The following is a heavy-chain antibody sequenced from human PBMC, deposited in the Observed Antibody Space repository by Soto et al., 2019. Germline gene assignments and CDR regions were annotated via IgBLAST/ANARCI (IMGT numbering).Heavy chain of an antibody. CDR1: GFTFSSYG. Sequence: PGGSLRLSCAASGFTFSSYGMHWVRQAPGKGLEWVAVISYDGRNKYYADAVKGRFTISRDNSKNTLYLQMNSLRAEDTAVYYCAKDRRGMSAEYFQHWGQGTLVTVSS. CDR2: ISYDGRNK. V-gene: IGHV3-30*18. CDR3: AKDRRGMSAEYFQH. J-gene: IGHJ1*01. D-gene: IGHD3-16*01.